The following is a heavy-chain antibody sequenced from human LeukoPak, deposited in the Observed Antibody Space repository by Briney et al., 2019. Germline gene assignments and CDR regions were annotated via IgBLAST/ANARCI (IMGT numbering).Heavy chain of an antibody. CDR3: ARSTSSEYDIYHFGY. CDR2: VWYDGINK. CDR1: GFTFSSYG. D-gene: IGHD3-9*01. Sequence: GGSLRLSCAASGFTFSSYGMQWVRQAPGKGLEWVAVVWYDGINKYYADSEKGRFTISRDNSKNTLYLQMNSQRAEDTAVYYCARSTSSEYDIYHFGYWCRGTLAPVSS. V-gene: IGHV3-33*01. J-gene: IGHJ4*02.